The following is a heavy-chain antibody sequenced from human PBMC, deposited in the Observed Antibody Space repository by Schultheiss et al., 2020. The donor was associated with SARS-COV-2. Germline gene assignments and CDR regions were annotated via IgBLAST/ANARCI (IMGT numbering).Heavy chain of an antibody. V-gene: IGHV4-34*01. CDR1: GGSISSYY. CDR3: ARRYCSGTSCYTARWYYYMDV. CDR2: INHSGRT. D-gene: IGHD2-2*02. Sequence: SQTLSLTCTVSGGSISSYYWGWIRQPPGKGLEWIGEINHSGRTNYNPSLKSRVSISIDTSKNQFSLKLNSVTPADTAVYYCARRYCSGTSCYTARWYYYMDVWGKGTTVTVSS. J-gene: IGHJ6*03.